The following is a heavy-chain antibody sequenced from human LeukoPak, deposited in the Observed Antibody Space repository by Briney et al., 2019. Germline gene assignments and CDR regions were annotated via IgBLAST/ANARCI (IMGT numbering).Heavy chain of an antibody. CDR1: GFTFSSYS. Sequence: GGSLRLSCAASGFTFSSYSMNWVRQAPGKGLEWVSYISSSSSTIYYADSVKGRFTISRDNAKNSLYLQMNSLRAEDTAVYYCAGELELSVYYYMDVWGKGTTVTVSS. CDR2: ISSSSSTI. J-gene: IGHJ6*03. CDR3: AGELELSVYYYMDV. D-gene: IGHD1-7*01. V-gene: IGHV3-48*04.